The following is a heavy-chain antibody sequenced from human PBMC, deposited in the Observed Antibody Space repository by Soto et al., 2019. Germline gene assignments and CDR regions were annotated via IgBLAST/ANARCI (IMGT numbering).Heavy chain of an antibody. CDR1: GFTFSDHA. J-gene: IGHJ4*02. Sequence: EMQLLESGGDLVQPGGSLRLSCATSGFTFSDHAMHWVRQAPGEGLEWVSGIRGDLVTTPYADSVKGRFTISRDNSKNTLYLQMNSLRAEDTARYYCVKEGKMGVEGFDFWGQGTLVTVSS. D-gene: IGHD1-26*01. V-gene: IGHV3-23*01. CDR3: VKEGKMGVEGFDF. CDR2: IRGDLVTT.